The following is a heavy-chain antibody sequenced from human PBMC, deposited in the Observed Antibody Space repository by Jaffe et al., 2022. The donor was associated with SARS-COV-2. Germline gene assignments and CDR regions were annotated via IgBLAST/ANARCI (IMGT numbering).Heavy chain of an antibody. CDR2: TDYSGSSAK. CDR1: GFTFTSYS. V-gene: IGHV3-48*02. J-gene: IGHJ4*02. CDR3: ARGDWDY. D-gene: IGHD3-9*01. Sequence: EVRLVESGGGLVQTGGSLSLSCATSGFTFTSYSMNWVRQAPGKGLEWIAYTDYSGSSAKNYADSVKGRFTISRDDANNLLYLQMNGLRDEDTAVYFCARGDWDYWGQGTLVTVSS.